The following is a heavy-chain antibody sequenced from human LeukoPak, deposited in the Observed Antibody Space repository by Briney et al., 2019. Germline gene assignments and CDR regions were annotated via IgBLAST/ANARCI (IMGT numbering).Heavy chain of an antibody. CDR1: GFTFSSYS. CDR3: ARERTYYDFWSGIDY. Sequence: GGSLRLSCAASGFTFSSYSMNWVRQAPGKGLERVAVISYDGSNKYYADSVKGRFTISRDNSKNTLYLQMNSLRAEDTAVYYCARERTYYDFWSGIDYWGQGTLVTVSS. V-gene: IGHV3-30*03. CDR2: ISYDGSNK. D-gene: IGHD3-3*01. J-gene: IGHJ4*02.